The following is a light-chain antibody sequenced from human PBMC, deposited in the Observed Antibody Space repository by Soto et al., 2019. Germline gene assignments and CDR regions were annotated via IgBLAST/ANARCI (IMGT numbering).Light chain of an antibody. V-gene: IGKV3-15*01. J-gene: IGKJ5*01. Sequence: EIVMTQSPATLSMSPRERATLPCRASQSVSSNLAWHQQKPGLAPRPLICGAPARATGVPARFSGSGSGTDFTLTITSLQSEDFAVYYCQQRHNWPTTFGQGTRLEIK. CDR1: QSVSSN. CDR3: QQRHNWPTT. CDR2: GAP.